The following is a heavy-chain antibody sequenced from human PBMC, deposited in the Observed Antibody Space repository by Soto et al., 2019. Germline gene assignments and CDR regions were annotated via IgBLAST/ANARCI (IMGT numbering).Heavy chain of an antibody. Sequence: QVQLEQSGAEVKKPGASVQVSCKASGYTFTSYGISWVRQAPGQGLEWMGWISTYNGNTKYAQKLQGRVTMTTDTSTSKVYMELRSLRSDDTAVYYCARDFGGKRSYYDSSAYEYYFDYWGQGTLVTVSS. V-gene: IGHV1-18*01. CDR2: ISTYNGNT. D-gene: IGHD3-22*01. CDR3: ARDFGGKRSYYDSSAYEYYFDY. J-gene: IGHJ4*02. CDR1: GYTFTSYG.